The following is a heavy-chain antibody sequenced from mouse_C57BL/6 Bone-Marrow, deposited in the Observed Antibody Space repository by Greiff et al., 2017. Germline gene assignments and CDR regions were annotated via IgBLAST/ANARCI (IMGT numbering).Heavy chain of an antibody. Sequence: QVQLQQSGAELVKPGASVKLSCKASGYIFTEYTIHWVKQRSGQGLEWIGWFYPGSGSIKYNERFKDKATLTADESSNTVYMELSRLTSEDSAVYFCARHERYYDYEGYVDYWGQGTTLTVSS. V-gene: IGHV1-62-2*01. D-gene: IGHD2-4*01. J-gene: IGHJ2*01. CDR1: GYIFTEYT. CDR2: FYPGSGSI. CDR3: ARHERYYDYEGYVDY.